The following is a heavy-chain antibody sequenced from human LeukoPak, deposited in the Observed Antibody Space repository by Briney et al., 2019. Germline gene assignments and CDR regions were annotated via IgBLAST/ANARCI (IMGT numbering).Heavy chain of an antibody. CDR2: ISSSSSYI. J-gene: IGHJ4*02. CDR1: GFTFSSYS. Sequence: GGSLRLSCAASGFTFSSYSMNWVRQAPGKGLEWVSFISSSSSYIYYADSVKGRFTISRDNAKNSLYLQMNSLRAEDTAVYHCARDYYDSSGYYEQDYFDYWGQGTLVTVSS. V-gene: IGHV3-21*01. CDR3: ARDYYDSSGYYEQDYFDY. D-gene: IGHD3-22*01.